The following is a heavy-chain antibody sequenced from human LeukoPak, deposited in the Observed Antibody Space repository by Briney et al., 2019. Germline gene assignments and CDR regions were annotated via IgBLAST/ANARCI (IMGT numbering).Heavy chain of an antibody. Sequence: SETLSLTCAVYGGSFSGYYWSWIRQPPGKGLEWIGEINHSGSTNYNPSLKSRVTISLDTSKNQFSLKLSSVTAADTAMYYCARVSRGNSVGGDYWGQGTLVTVSS. J-gene: IGHJ4*02. D-gene: IGHD4-23*01. V-gene: IGHV4-34*01. CDR1: GGSFSGYY. CDR3: ARVSRGNSVGGDY. CDR2: INHSGST.